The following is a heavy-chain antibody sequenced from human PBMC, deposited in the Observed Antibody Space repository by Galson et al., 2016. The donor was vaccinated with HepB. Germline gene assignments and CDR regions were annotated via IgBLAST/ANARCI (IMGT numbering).Heavy chain of an antibody. Sequence: VNVSCKASGYRFRDYDVSWVRQAPGQGLEWVGWMNPNCGNTGYAQRIRGRIDMTSDASINTAYMELHSLRSEDTAVYYCARAIRNQLLSEYWGQGTLITVSS. V-gene: IGHV1-8*01. CDR2: MNPNCGNT. CDR1: GYRFRDYD. CDR3: ARAIRNQLLSEY. D-gene: IGHD1-14*01. J-gene: IGHJ4*02.